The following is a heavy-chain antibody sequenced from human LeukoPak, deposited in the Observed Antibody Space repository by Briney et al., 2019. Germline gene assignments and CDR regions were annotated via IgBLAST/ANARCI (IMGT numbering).Heavy chain of an antibody. CDR1: GFTFRDYD. CDR2: IGIGDDT. V-gene: IGHV3-13*01. Sequence: GGSLRLSCAASGFTFRDYDMHWVRHAPGRGLEWVSAIGIGDDTHYPDSVKGRFTISRENAKNSLYLQMNTLRDGDTAVYYCIRGGIRVSGIDAFDIWGQGTMVTVSS. J-gene: IGHJ3*02. CDR3: IRGGIRVSGIDAFDI. D-gene: IGHD5/OR15-5a*01.